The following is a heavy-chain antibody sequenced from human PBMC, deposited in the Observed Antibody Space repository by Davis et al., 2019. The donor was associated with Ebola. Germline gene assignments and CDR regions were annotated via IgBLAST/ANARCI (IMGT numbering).Heavy chain of an antibody. V-gene: IGHV3-21*04. CDR3: ARVSRTYSGYDFDY. J-gene: IGHJ4*02. CDR1: GFTFSSYS. Sequence: PGGSLRLSCAASGFTFSSYSMNWVRQAPGKGLEWVSSISSSSSYIYYADSVKGRFTISRDNAKNSLYLQMNSLRAEDTAIYYCARVSRTYSGYDFDYWGQGTLVTVSS. CDR2: ISSSSSYI. D-gene: IGHD5-12*01.